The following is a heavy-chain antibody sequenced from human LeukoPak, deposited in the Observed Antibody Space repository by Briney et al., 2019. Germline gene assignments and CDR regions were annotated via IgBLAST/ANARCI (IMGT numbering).Heavy chain of an antibody. CDR2: ISGSGDST. D-gene: IGHD2-2*01. CDR1: GFTFSSYA. J-gene: IGHJ4*02. V-gene: IGHV3-23*01. Sequence: GGSLRLSCAASGFTFSSYAMSWVRQAPGKGLEWVSAISGSGDSTYYADSVKGRFTISRDNAKNSLYLQMNSLRAEDTAVYYCARVGSTSCPDYWGQGTLVTVSS. CDR3: ARVGSTSCPDY.